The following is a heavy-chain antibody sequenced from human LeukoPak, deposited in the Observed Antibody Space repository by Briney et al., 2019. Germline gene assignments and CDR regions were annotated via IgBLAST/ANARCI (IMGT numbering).Heavy chain of an antibody. D-gene: IGHD3-9*01. Sequence: PAETLSLTCIVSGYSISTGYYWAWIRQPPGEGLEWIGRMYHSGSTYYNPSLKSRVTISVDTSKDQFSLKLSSVTAADTAVYYCARVYDILTGHDAFDIWGQGTMVTVSS. CDR2: MYHSGST. CDR3: ARVYDILTGHDAFDI. J-gene: IGHJ3*02. CDR1: GYSISTGYY. V-gene: IGHV4-38-2*02.